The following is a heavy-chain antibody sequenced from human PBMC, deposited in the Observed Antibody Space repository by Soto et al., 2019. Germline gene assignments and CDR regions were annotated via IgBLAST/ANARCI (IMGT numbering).Heavy chain of an antibody. CDR1: GFTFSSYA. CDR3: ARATLVATTITYNWNDA. V-gene: IGHV3-30-3*01. CDR2: ISYDGSNK. J-gene: IGHJ5*02. Sequence: GGSLRLSCAASGFTFSSYAMHWVRQAPGKGLEWVAVISYDGSNKYYADSVKGRFTISRDNSKNTLYLQMNSLRAEDTAVYYCARATLVATTITYNWNDAWGQGTLVTVSS. D-gene: IGHD5-12*01.